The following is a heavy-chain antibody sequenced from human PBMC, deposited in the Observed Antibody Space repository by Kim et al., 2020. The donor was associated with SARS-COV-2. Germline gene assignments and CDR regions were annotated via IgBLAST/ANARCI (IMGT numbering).Heavy chain of an antibody. Sequence: GGSLRLSCAASGFTFSSYWMHWVRQAPGKGLVWVSRINSDGSSTSYADSVKGRFTISRDNAKNTLYLQMNSLRAEDTAVYYCAQLGRFWGSYATPSWGQGTLVTVSS. J-gene: IGHJ5*02. CDR1: GFTFSSYW. CDR3: AQLGRFWGSYATPS. D-gene: IGHD3-16*01. V-gene: IGHV3-74*01. CDR2: INSDGSST.